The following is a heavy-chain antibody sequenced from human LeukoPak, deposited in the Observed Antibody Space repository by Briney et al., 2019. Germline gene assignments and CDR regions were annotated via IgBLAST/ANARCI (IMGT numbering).Heavy chain of an antibody. V-gene: IGHV3-21*01. CDR2: ISSSSSYI. CDR1: GFTFSSYS. Sequence: GGSLRLSCAASGFTFSSYSMNWVRQAPGKGLGWVSSISSSSSYIYYADSVKGRFTISRDNAKNSLYLQMNSLRAEDTAVFYCARGGMVRRVMGAFDIWGQGTLVTVSS. CDR3: ARGGMVRRVMGAFDI. J-gene: IGHJ3*02. D-gene: IGHD3-10*01.